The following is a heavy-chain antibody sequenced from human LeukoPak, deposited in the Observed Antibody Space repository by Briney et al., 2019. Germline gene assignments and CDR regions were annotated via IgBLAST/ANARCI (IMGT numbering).Heavy chain of an antibody. J-gene: IGHJ4*02. CDR1: GFTFSSYS. V-gene: IGHV3-48*01. Sequence: GGSLRLSCAASGFTFSSYSMNWVRQAPGKGLEWVSYISSGSGTIQYADSVKGRFTISRDRARSSLYLQVNSLRAADTAVYYCARGGSARPDYWGQGTLVTVSS. CDR3: ARGGSARPDY. CDR2: ISSGSGTI. D-gene: IGHD6-6*01.